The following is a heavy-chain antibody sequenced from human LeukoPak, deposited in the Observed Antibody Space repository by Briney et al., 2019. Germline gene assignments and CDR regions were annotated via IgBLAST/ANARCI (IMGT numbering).Heavy chain of an antibody. J-gene: IGHJ4*02. CDR2: INHSGNT. CDR3: ARGPYDSSRD. D-gene: IGHD3-22*01. V-gene: IGHV4-34*01. CDR1: GGSFSGYY. Sequence: SETLSLTCAVYGGSFSGYYWSWIRQPLGKGLEWIGEINHSGNTNYNPSLKSRVTISVDTSKNQFSLKLSSVTAADTAVYYCARGPYDSSRDWGQGTLVTVSS.